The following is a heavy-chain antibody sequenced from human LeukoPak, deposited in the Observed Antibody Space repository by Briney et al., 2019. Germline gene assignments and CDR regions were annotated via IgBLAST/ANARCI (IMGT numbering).Heavy chain of an antibody. D-gene: IGHD3-16*01. CDR1: GFTFSSYG. J-gene: IGHJ4*02. V-gene: IGHV3-33*01. Sequence: GGSLRLSCAASGFTFSSYGMHWVRQAPGKGLEWVAVIGYDGRNKYCLDSVKGRFTISRDNSKNTLYLQMNSLRAEDTAVYYCARDRIRGGSFGLFDYWGQGTLVTVSS. CDR2: IGYDGRNK. CDR3: ARDRIRGGSFGLFDY.